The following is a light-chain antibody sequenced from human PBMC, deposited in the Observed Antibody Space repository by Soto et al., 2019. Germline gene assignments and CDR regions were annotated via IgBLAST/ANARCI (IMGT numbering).Light chain of an antibody. CDR1: SSDVGAYNR. Sequence: QSVLTQPASVSGSPGQSITISCTGSSSDVGAYNRVSWYQQHPGQAPKVIIYEVSNRPSGVSNRFSGSKSGNTASLTISGLQAEDEADYYCNAFTTTSTYVFGPGTKVTVL. V-gene: IGLV2-14*01. J-gene: IGLJ1*01. CDR3: NAFTTTSTYV. CDR2: EVS.